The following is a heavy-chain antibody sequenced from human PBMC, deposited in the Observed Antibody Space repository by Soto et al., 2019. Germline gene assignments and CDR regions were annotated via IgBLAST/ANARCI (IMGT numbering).Heavy chain of an antibody. J-gene: IGHJ3*02. CDR3: AKATATGGGAFDI. CDR1: GFICSSYD. CDR2: ILVDGRT. V-gene: IGHV3-23*01. D-gene: IGHD2-8*02. Sequence: GGSLSLSCAASGFICSSYDMSWVRQAPGKGLEWVSTILVDGRTFYVDSVKGRFTISRDSSQNTVYLQMNSLTAGDTALYYCAKATATGGGAFDICGQGTMVTVS.